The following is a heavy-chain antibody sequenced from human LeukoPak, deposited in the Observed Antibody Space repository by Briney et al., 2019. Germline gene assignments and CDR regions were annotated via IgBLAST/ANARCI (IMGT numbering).Heavy chain of an antibody. CDR3: ARDDYGGNSAFDY. V-gene: IGHV3-23*01. Sequence: GGSLRLSCAASGFTFSSYAMSWVRQAPGKGLEWVSAISGSGGSTYYADSVKGRFTISRDNAKNSLYLQMNSLRAEDTAVYYCARDDYGGNSAFDYWGQGTLVTVSS. CDR2: ISGSGGST. J-gene: IGHJ4*02. CDR1: GFTFSSYA. D-gene: IGHD4-23*01.